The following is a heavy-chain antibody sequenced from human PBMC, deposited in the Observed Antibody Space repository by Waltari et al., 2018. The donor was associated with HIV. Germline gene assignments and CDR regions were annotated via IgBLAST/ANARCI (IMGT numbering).Heavy chain of an antibody. Sequence: QVHLVQSGAEVKMPGASVRVSCKTSGYIFTNYGVSWVRQAPGQGLEWLGWISGDNANTNNAQRLQGRVTLTTDTSTGKAYMGLRSLRSDDTAVYYCARGLGGSYYYGVDVWGQGTTVTVS. V-gene: IGHV1-18*01. J-gene: IGHJ6*02. CDR1: GYIFTNYG. CDR2: ISGDNANT. CDR3: ARGLGGSYYYGVDV.